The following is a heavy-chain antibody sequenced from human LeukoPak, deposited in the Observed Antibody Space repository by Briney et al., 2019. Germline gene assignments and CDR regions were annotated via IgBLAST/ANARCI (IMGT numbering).Heavy chain of an antibody. CDR2: IYYSGST. Sequence: SETLSLTCTVSGGSISSSSYYWGWIRQPPGKGLEWIGSIYYSGSTYYNPSLKSRVTISVDTSKNQFSLKLSSVTAADTAVYYCARLTNYDFWSGLGIYFDYWGQGTLVTVSS. CDR3: ARLTNYDFWSGLGIYFDY. V-gene: IGHV4-39*01. J-gene: IGHJ4*02. D-gene: IGHD3-3*01. CDR1: GGSISSSSYY.